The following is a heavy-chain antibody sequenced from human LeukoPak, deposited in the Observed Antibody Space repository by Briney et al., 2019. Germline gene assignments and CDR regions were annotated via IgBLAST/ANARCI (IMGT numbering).Heavy chain of an antibody. CDR2: MNPNSGNT. D-gene: IGHD3-22*01. Sequence: ASVKVSCKASGYTFTRYDINWVRQPTGQGLEWMGWMNPNSGNTGYAQKFQRRVTMPRTTSISKAYMELSSLRSEDTAVYYCARGAYYYDSSGSQNAFDIWGQGTMVTVSA. CDR3: ARGAYYYDSSGSQNAFDI. CDR1: GYTFTRYD. V-gene: IGHV1-8*01. J-gene: IGHJ3*02.